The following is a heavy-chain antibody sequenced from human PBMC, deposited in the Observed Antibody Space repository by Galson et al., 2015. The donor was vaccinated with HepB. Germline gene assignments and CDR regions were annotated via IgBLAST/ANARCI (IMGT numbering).Heavy chain of an antibody. D-gene: IGHD3-3*01. CDR3: ARPGTSIAIFGVIESYSDY. J-gene: IGHJ4*02. CDR1: GYSFGGFW. Sequence: QSGAEVKRPGESLRISCKGSGYSFGGFWLGWVRQMPGKGLEWMGIIYPADSDTRYSPSFQGHVTISVDKSTNTAYLQWDSLKASDTAMYYCARPGTSIAIFGVIESYSDYWGQGSLVTVSS. CDR2: IYPADSDT. V-gene: IGHV5-51*01.